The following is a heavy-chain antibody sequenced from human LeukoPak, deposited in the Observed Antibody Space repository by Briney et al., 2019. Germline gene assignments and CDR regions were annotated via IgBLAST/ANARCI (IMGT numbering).Heavy chain of an antibody. CDR3: ARDGRPSGWSYNWFDP. D-gene: IGHD6-19*01. V-gene: IGHV3-30*07. CDR2: ISYDGSVQ. J-gene: IGHJ5*02. Sequence: PGGSLRLSCAASGFTFGTYIMHWLRQAPGKGPEWVAVISYDGSVQYYSGSVMGRFTISRDNSKNTLDLQMNSLRAEDAAVYYCARDGRPSGWSYNWFDPWGQGTLVTVSS. CDR1: GFTFGTYI.